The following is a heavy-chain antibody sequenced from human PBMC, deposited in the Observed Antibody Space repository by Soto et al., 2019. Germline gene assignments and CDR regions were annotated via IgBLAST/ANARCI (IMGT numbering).Heavy chain of an antibody. CDR3: AKRLRGYSGYDSLGQQGHLDY. Sequence: GGSLRLSCAASGFTFSSYAMSWVRQAPGKGLEWVSAISGSGGSTYYADSVKGRFTISRDNSKNTLYLQMNSLRAEDTAVYYCAKRLRGYSGYDSLGQQGHLDYWGQGTLVTVSS. D-gene: IGHD5-12*01. CDR2: ISGSGGST. V-gene: IGHV3-23*01. J-gene: IGHJ4*02. CDR1: GFTFSSYA.